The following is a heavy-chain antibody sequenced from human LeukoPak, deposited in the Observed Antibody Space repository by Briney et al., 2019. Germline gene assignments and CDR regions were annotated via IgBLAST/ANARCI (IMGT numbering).Heavy chain of an antibody. J-gene: IGHJ6*03. D-gene: IGHD3-3*01. CDR1: GGSFSGYY. Sequence: SETLSLTCAVYGGSFSGYYWSWIRQPPGKGLEWIGEINHSGSTNYNPSLKSRVTISVDTSKNQFSLKLSSVTAADTAVYYCARGVPIFGVVNPSYYMDVWGKGTTVTVSS. CDR2: INHSGST. CDR3: ARGVPIFGVVNPSYYMDV. V-gene: IGHV4-34*01.